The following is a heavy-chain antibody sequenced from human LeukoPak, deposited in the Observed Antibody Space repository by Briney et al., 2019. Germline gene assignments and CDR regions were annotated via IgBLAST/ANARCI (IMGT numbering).Heavy chain of an antibody. V-gene: IGHV3-23*01. Sequence: GGSLRLSCAASGLTFNNYAMNWVRQAPGKGLEWVSVISGSGGTTYYADSVKGRFTISRDSSKNTLYLQMNSLRAEDTAVYYCAKVSGGGLYYDGMDVWGQGTTVTVSS. J-gene: IGHJ6*02. CDR3: AKVSGGGLYYDGMDV. D-gene: IGHD1-14*01. CDR1: GLTFNNYA. CDR2: ISGSGGTT.